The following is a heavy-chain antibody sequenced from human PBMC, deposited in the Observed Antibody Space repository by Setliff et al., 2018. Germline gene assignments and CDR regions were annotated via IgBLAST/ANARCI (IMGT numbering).Heavy chain of an antibody. CDR1: GFTFTNSI. V-gene: IGHV1-18*01. CDR3: ARSFDSGFYHQRDAYDI. J-gene: IGHJ3*02. CDR2: LSPYTGNT. Sequence: ASVKVSCKTSGFTFTNSIVNWVRQAPGQGLEWVGWLSPYTGNTYSAQKFQGRFTMTTDTSTSTAYMELRSLRYDDTAVYYCARSFDSGFYHQRDAYDIWGQGTLVTVSS. D-gene: IGHD5-12*01.